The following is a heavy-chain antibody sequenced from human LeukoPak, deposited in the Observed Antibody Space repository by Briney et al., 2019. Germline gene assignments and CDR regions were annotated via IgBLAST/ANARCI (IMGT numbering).Heavy chain of an antibody. J-gene: IGHJ4*02. D-gene: IGHD1-26*01. CDR2: ISASAAMT. Sequence: GGSLRLSCAASGFTFDDYGMSWVRQAPGKGLEWVSSISASAAMTYYADSVKGRFTVSRDNSKNTLYLQMSRLTAADTAVYYCAKDRSIGTYYTFDHWGQGTLVTVSS. CDR1: GFTFDDYG. V-gene: IGHV3-23*01. CDR3: AKDRSIGTYYTFDH.